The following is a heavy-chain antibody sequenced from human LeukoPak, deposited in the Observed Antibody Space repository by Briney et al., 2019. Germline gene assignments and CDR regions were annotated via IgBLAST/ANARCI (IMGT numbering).Heavy chain of an antibody. CDR3: ARNPRYFDWLFPRGYYYYGMDV. CDR2: IYYSGST. Sequence: SETLSLTCTVSGGSISSYYWSWIRQPPGKGLEWIGYIYYSGSTNYNPSLKSRVTISVDTSKNQFSLKLSSVTAADTAVYYCARNPRYFDWLFPRGYYYYGMDVWGQGTTVTVSS. J-gene: IGHJ6*02. D-gene: IGHD3-9*01. CDR1: GGSISSYY. V-gene: IGHV4-59*01.